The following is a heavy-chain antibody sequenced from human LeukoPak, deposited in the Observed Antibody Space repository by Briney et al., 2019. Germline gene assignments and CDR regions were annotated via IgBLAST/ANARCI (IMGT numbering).Heavy chain of an antibody. CDR3: AKDRHSYGWDYYFDY. V-gene: IGHV3-23*01. CDR2: ISGSGGST. CDR1: GFTFSSYA. J-gene: IGHJ4*02. Sequence: GGSLRLSCAASGFTFSSYAMSWVRQAPGKGLEWVSAISGSGGSTYYADSVKGRFTISRDNSKNTLCLQMNSLRAEDTAVYYCAKDRHSYGWDYYFDYWGQGTLVTVSS. D-gene: IGHD5-18*01.